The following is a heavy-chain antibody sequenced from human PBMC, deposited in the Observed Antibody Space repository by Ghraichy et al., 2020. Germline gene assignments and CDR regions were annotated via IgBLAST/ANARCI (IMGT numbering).Heavy chain of an antibody. Sequence: SETLSLTCTVSGGSISSYYWSWIRQPPGKGLEWIGYIYYSGSTNYNPSLKSRVTISVDTSKNQFSLKLISVTAADTAVYYCARHRGATTALDYWGQGTLVTVSS. V-gene: IGHV4-59*01. CDR1: GGSISSYY. D-gene: IGHD5-12*01. J-gene: IGHJ4*02. CDR2: IYYSGST. CDR3: ARHRGATTALDY.